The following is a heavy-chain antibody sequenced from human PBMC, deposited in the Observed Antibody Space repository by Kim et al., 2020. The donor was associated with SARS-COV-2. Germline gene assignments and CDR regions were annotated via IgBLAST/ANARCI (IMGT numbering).Heavy chain of an antibody. Sequence: GSLRLSCAASGFTFSSHWMHWVRQEPGKGLVWVSRINSDGSTTSYADSVKGRFTISRDNAKNTLYLQMNSLRAEDTAVYYCARRQFTSGWYYFDYWGQG. V-gene: IGHV3-74*01. CDR1: GFTFSSHW. D-gene: IGHD6-19*01. J-gene: IGHJ4*02. CDR3: ARRQFTSGWYYFDY. CDR2: INSDGSTT.